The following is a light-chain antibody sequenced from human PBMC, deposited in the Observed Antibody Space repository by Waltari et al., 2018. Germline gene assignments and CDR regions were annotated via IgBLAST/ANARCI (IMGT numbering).Light chain of an antibody. J-gene: IGLJ3*02. CDR2: RNT. CDR1: SSNIGGYS. CDR3: ATWDDSLSGPV. V-gene: IGLV1-44*01. Sequence: QSVLTQPPSASGPPGKRVTISCSGSSSNIGGYSVHWYHPLPGPSPKLLIYRNTQRPSGVPDRFSGSKSRTSASLVISGLQSEDEADYYCATWDDSLSGPVFGGGTKLTVL.